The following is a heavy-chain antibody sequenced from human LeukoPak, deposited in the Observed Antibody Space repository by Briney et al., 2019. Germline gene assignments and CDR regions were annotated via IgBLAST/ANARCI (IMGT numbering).Heavy chain of an antibody. V-gene: IGHV4-39*07. D-gene: IGHD6-6*01. CDR1: GGSISSSSYY. CDR2: IYYSGST. CDR3: ARVSGTAALREDFDY. Sequence: PSETLSLTCTVSGGSISSSSYYWGWIRQPPGKGLEWIGSIYYSGSTYYNPSLKSRVTISVDTSKNQFSLKLSSVTAADTAVYYCARVSGTAALREDFDYWGQGTLVTVSS. J-gene: IGHJ4*02.